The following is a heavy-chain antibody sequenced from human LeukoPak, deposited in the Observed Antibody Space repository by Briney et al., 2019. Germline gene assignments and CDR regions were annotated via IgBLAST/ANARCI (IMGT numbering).Heavy chain of an antibody. CDR3: ARGGFSGKQWLVLWAFDI. J-gene: IGHJ3*02. CDR2: INPTTGGT. Sequence: GASVKVSCKASGYAFTGYYIHWVRQAPGQGLEWMGWINPTTGGTNYAQKFQGRVTMTRDTSISTAYMELSRLRSDDTAVYYCARGGFSGKQWLVLWAFDIWGQGTMVTVSS. D-gene: IGHD6-19*01. V-gene: IGHV1-2*02. CDR1: GYAFTGYY.